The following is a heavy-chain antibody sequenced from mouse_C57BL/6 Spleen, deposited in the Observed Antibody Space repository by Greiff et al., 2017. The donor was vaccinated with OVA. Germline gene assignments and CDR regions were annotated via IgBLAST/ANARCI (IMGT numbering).Heavy chain of an antibody. D-gene: IGHD1-1*01. CDR2: IDPSDSYT. CDR3: ARNYYGSSRYFDV. Sequence: QVQLQQPGAELVMPGASVKLSCKASGYTFTSYWMHWVKQRPGQGLEWIGEIDPSDSYTNYNQKFKGKSTLTVDKSSSTAYMQLSSLTSEDSAVYYGARNYYGSSRYFDVWGTGTTVTVSS. CDR1: GYTFTSYW. J-gene: IGHJ1*03. V-gene: IGHV1-69*01.